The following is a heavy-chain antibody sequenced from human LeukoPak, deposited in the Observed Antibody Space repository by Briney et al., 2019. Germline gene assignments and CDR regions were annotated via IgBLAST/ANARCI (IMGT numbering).Heavy chain of an antibody. CDR3: GRGGSSGVDY. CDR1: GYTFTDNA. V-gene: IGHV1-3*04. Sequence: ASVTVSCKTSGYTFTDNALHWVRQAPGQRLEWMAWIRTGNGDTKYSQKFQGRVTLTRDTSASTVYVELNSLRSEDTTVYYCGRGGSSGVDYWGQGTLVTVSS. J-gene: IGHJ4*02. CDR2: IRTGNGDT. D-gene: IGHD2-15*01.